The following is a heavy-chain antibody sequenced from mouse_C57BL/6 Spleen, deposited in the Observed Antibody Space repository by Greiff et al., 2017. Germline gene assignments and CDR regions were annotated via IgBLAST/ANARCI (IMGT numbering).Heavy chain of an antibody. CDR3: TVAYYSNYEGFAY. D-gene: IGHD2-5*01. V-gene: IGHV14-4*01. CDR1: GFNIKDDY. Sequence: VQLKESGAELVRPGASVKLSCTASGFNIKDDYMHWVKQRPEQGLAWIGWIDPENGDTEYASKFQGKATITADTSSNTAYLQLSSLTSEDTAVYYCTVAYYSNYEGFAYWGQGTLVTVAA. CDR2: IDPENGDT. J-gene: IGHJ3*01.